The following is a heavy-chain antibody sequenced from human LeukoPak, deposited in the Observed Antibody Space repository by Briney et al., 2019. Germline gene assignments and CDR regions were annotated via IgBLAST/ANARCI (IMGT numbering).Heavy chain of an antibody. V-gene: IGHV3-23*01. Sequence: PGGSLRLSCAASGFTFSSYAMSWVRHPPGKVLEWVSTISGSGGTTYYADSVKGRFTISRDNSKNTLFLQMDSLRAEDTAVYYCAKDRPYNYDTSGYEAFDIWGQGTMVTVSS. CDR3: AKDRPYNYDTSGYEAFDI. CDR1: GFTFSSYA. D-gene: IGHD3-22*01. CDR2: ISGSGGTT. J-gene: IGHJ3*02.